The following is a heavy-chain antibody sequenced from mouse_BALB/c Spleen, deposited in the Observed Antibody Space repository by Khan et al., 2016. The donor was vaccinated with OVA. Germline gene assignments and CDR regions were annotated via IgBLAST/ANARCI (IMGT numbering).Heavy chain of an antibody. J-gene: IGHJ2*01. V-gene: IGHV1-20*02. CDR2: INPHIGET. Sequence: VQLKQSGPELVRPGASVKISCKASGYSFTGYFMNWVMQSHGKSLEWIGRINPHIGETFYNQRFKDKATLTVDESSSTAHMELRSLASEDSAVYYCTRIYRSDFDYWGQGTPLTVSA. CDR1: GYSFTGYF. CDR3: TRIYRSDFDY. D-gene: IGHD1-1*01.